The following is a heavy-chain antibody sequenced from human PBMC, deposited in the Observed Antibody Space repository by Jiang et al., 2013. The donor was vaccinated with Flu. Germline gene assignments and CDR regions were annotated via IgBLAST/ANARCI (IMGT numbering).Heavy chain of an antibody. Sequence: PGLVKPSETLSLTCTVSGGSISSSSYYWGWIRQPPGKGLEWIGSIYYSGSTYYNPSLKSRVTISVDTSKNQFSLKLSSVTAADTAVYYCASPAVAGTQGRWDVDYWGQGTLVTVSS. D-gene: IGHD6-19*01. CDR2: IYYSGST. CDR3: ASPAVAGTQGRWDVDY. V-gene: IGHV4-39*01. CDR1: GGSISSSSYY. J-gene: IGHJ4*02.